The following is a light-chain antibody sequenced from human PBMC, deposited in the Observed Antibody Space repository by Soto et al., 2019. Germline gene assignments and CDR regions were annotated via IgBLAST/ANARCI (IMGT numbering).Light chain of an antibody. Sequence: DIVMTQSPATLSVSPGERATLSCRASQNIYTYLAWYQQKPGQPPRLLISGASSRASDVPARFSGSGSGTEFTLTITSLQSEDFAIYYCQQYNSLPLTFGGGTKVDIK. CDR1: QNIYTY. J-gene: IGKJ4*01. CDR3: QQYNSLPLT. V-gene: IGKV3-15*01. CDR2: GAS.